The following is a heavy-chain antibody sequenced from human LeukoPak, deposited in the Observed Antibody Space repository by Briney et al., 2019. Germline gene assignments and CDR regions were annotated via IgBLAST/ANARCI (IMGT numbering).Heavy chain of an antibody. Sequence: GGSLRLSCAASGFTFSSYEMNWVRQAPGKGLEWVSYISSSGSTIYYADSVKGRFTISRDNAKNSLYLQMNSLRAEDTAVYYCARGTTGAYSTNWYDYWGQGTLVTVSS. V-gene: IGHV3-48*03. J-gene: IGHJ5*01. CDR1: GFTFSSYE. CDR3: ARGTTGAYSTNWYDY. CDR2: ISSSGSTI. D-gene: IGHD3-9*01.